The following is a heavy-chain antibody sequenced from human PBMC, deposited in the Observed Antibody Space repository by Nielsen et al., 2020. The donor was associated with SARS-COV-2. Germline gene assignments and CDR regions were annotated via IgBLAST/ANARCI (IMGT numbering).Heavy chain of an antibody. V-gene: IGHV3-9*01. CDR2: ISWNSGSI. D-gene: IGHD6-13*01. CDR3: ATIAAAERGDY. CDR1: GFTFDDYA. Sequence: SLKISCAASGFTFDDYAMHWVRQAPGKGLEWVSGISWNSGSIGYADSVKGRFTISRDNAKNSLYLQMNSLRAEDTALYYCATIAAAERGDYWGQGTLSPSPQ. J-gene: IGHJ4*02.